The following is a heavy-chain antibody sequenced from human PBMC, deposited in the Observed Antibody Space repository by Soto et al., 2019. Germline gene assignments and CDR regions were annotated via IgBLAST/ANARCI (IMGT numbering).Heavy chain of an antibody. CDR2: ISWNSGSI. CDR1: GFTFDDYA. CDR3: TRVRGYNYGFFDY. J-gene: IGHJ4*02. D-gene: IGHD5-18*01. Sequence: EVQLVEFGGGLVQPGRSLRLSCAASGFTFDDYAMYWVRQAPGKGLEWVSGISWNSGSIAYADSVKGRFTISRDNAKNSLYLQMNSLRAEDTALYYCTRVRGYNYGFFDYWGPGTLVTASS. V-gene: IGHV3-9*01.